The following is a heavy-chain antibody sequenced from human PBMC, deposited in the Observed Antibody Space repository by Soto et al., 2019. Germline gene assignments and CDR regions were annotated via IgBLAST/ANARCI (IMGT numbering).Heavy chain of an antibody. J-gene: IGHJ5*02. Sequence: ASGKVSWKASGYTFTSYGISWVRQAPGQGLEWMGWISAYNGNTNYAQKLQGRVTMTTDTSTSTAYMELRSLRSDDTAVYYCARAYSSSWYGWFDPWGQGTLVTVSP. CDR2: ISAYNGNT. D-gene: IGHD6-13*01. V-gene: IGHV1-18*04. CDR1: GYTFTSYG. CDR3: ARAYSSSWYGWFDP.